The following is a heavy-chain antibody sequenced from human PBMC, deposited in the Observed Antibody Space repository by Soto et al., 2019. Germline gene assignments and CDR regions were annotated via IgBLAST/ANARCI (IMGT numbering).Heavy chain of an antibody. CDR2: ISAYNGNT. Sequence: GASVKVSCKASGYTFTSYGISWVRQAPGQGLEWMGWISAYNGNTNYAQKLQGRVTMTTDTSTSTAYMELRSLRSDDTAVYYCARGVSIAVAGILFDYWGQGTQVTVYS. V-gene: IGHV1-18*01. D-gene: IGHD6-19*01. CDR1: GYTFTSYG. CDR3: ARGVSIAVAGILFDY. J-gene: IGHJ4*02.